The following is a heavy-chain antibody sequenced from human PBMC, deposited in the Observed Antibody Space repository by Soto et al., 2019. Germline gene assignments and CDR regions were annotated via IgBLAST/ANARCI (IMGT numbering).Heavy chain of an antibody. V-gene: IGHV3-30-3*01. CDR1: GFTFSSYA. Sequence: GGSLRLSCAASGFTFSSYAMHWVRQAPGKGLEWVAAISYDGSNKYYADSVKGRFTISRDNSKNTLYLQMNSLRAEDTAVYYCAREFTMVRGVLDYWGQGTLVTVSS. CDR3: AREFTMVRGVLDY. D-gene: IGHD3-10*01. J-gene: IGHJ4*02. CDR2: ISYDGSNK.